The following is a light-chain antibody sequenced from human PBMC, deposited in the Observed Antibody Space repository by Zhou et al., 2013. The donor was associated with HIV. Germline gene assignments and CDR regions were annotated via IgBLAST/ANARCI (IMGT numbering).Light chain of an antibody. Sequence: TQSPYSVAASVGDRVTITCRASQAITPWLAWYRQKRGQAPRLLMYAISIRVTGTPDRISGGGSGTDFTLTISRLEPEDFAVYYCQHYGTSPLTFGGGTECGDQ. J-gene: IGKJ4*01. CDR1: QAITPW. CDR3: QHYGTSPLT. V-gene: IGKV3-20*01. CDR2: AIS.